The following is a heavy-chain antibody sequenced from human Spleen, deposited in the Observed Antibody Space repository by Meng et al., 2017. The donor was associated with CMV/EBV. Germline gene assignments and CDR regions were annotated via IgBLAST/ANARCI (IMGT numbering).Heavy chain of an antibody. V-gene: IGHV3-30-3*01. CDR3: ARKRGPSGSAAWGMNV. J-gene: IGHJ6*02. D-gene: IGHD3-10*01. CDR1: GFTFSTYA. CDR2: ISYDGSNK. Sequence: GGSLRLSCAASGFTFSTYAMHWVRQAPGKGLEWVAVISYDGSNKYYADSVKGRFTISRDNSKNTMYLQMNSLGAEDTAVYYCARKRGPSGSAAWGMNVWGQGTTVTVSS.